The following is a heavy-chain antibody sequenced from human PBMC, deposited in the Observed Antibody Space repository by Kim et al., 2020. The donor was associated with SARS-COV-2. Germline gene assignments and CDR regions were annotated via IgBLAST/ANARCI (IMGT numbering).Heavy chain of an antibody. CDR3: ARGLNWFDP. CDR2: ST. Sequence: STSYADSVKGRFTISRDNAKNTLYLQMSSLRAEDTAVYYCARGLNWFDPWGQGTLVTVSS. J-gene: IGHJ5*02. V-gene: IGHV3-74*01.